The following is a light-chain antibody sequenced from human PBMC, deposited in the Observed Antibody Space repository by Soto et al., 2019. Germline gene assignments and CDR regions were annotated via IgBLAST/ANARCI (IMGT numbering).Light chain of an antibody. CDR2: GAS. V-gene: IGKV3-15*01. J-gene: IGKJ2*01. Sequence: EKVMTQSPATLSVSPGERATLSCRASQSVSKNLAWYQQKAGQAPRLLIFGASTRATGIPARFSGSGSGIEFTLTISSLQSEDFAVYYCQQYNNWPYTFGQGTKLQIK. CDR3: QQYNNWPYT. CDR1: QSVSKN.